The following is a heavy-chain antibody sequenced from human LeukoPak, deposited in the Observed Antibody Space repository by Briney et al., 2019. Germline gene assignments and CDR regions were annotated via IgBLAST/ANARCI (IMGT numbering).Heavy chain of an antibody. V-gene: IGHV4-34*01. CDR2: INHSGST. J-gene: IGHJ4*02. D-gene: IGHD2-2*01. Sequence: SETLCLTCAVYGGSFSGYYWSWIRQPPGKGLEWIGEINHSGSTNYNPSLKSRVTISVDTSKNQFSLKLSSVTAADTAVYYCARHVVVPAASFDYWGQGTLVTVSS. CDR3: ARHVVVPAASFDY. CDR1: GGSFSGYY.